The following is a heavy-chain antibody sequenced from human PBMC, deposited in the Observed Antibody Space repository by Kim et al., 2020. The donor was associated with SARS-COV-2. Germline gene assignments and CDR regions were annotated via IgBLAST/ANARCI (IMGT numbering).Heavy chain of an antibody. CDR2: T. Sequence: TTHTHSLKSRVTISGTTSKNPFSPTLSSVTAADTAVYYCARAPDRDYFDYWGQGTLVTVSS. D-gene: IGHD3-10*01. CDR3: ARAPDRDYFDY. J-gene: IGHJ4*02. V-gene: IGHV4-59*01.